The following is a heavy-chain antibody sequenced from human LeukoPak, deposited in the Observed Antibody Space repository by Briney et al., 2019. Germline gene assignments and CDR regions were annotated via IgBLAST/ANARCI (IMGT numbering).Heavy chain of an antibody. V-gene: IGHV1-3*03. CDR3: ARECVAARPGLYYFDY. CDR1: GYTFTSYA. Sequence: GASVKVSCKASGYTFTSYAMHWVRQAPGQRLEWMGWINAGNGNTKYSQEFQGRVTITRDTSASTAYMELSSLRSEDMAVYYCARECVAARPGLYYFDYWGQGTLVTVSS. D-gene: IGHD6-6*01. J-gene: IGHJ4*02. CDR2: INAGNGNT.